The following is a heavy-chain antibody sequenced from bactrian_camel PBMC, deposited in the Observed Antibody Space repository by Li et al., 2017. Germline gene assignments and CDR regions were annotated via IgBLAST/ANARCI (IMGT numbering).Heavy chain of an antibody. CDR1: GYFDSDYC. Sequence: HVQLVESGGGSVQPGGSLRLSCAASGYFDSDYCMGWFRQAPGKEREGVAQMYSGESSTYYADSVKGRFTISHDNAKRTLYLQMNSPKPEDTAMYYCVADCELRYGHFDFNIGSRGQGTQVTVS. CDR2: MYSGESST. CDR3: VADCELRYGHFDFNIGS. D-gene: IGHD2*01. J-gene: IGHJ4*01. V-gene: IGHV3S54*01.